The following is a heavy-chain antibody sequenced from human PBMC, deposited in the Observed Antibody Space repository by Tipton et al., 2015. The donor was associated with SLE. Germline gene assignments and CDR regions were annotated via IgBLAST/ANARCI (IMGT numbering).Heavy chain of an antibody. CDR2: IYHSGTT. CDR3: ARHGIGSFES. CDR1: GDSIRSGGNY. Sequence: TLSLTCTVSGDSIRSGGNYWTWIRQRPERGLEWLGYIYHSGTTYYNPSLKSRLAISIDTSKNNFSLQLTSVTAADTAVYYCARHGIGSFESWGQGTLVTVSS. V-gene: IGHV4-31*03. D-gene: IGHD1-26*01. J-gene: IGHJ4*02.